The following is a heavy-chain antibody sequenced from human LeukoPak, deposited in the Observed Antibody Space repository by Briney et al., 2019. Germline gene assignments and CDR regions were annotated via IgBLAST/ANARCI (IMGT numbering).Heavy chain of an antibody. D-gene: IGHD3-3*01. V-gene: IGHV4-34*01. J-gene: IGHJ4*02. Sequence: SETLSLTCAVYGGSFSGYYWSWIRQPPGKGLEWIGEINHSGSTNYNPSLKSRVTISVDTSKNQFSLKLSSVTAADTAVYYCARDLVLRPCYDFWSGYRSWGQGTLVTVSS. CDR1: GGSFSGYY. CDR3: ARDLVLRPCYDFWSGYRS. CDR2: INHSGST.